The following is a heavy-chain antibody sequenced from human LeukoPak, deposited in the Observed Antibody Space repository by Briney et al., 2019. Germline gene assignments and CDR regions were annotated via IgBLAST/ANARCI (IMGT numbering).Heavy chain of an antibody. Sequence: PSETLSLTCTVSGGSISSYCWSWIRQPPGKGLEWIGYIYYSGSTNYNPSLKSRVTISVDTSKNQFSLKLSSVTAADTAVYYCARAVLGFSYFDYWGQGTLVTVSS. CDR2: IYYSGST. V-gene: IGHV4-59*01. D-gene: IGHD4/OR15-4a*01. J-gene: IGHJ4*02. CDR3: ARAVLGFSYFDY. CDR1: GGSISSYC.